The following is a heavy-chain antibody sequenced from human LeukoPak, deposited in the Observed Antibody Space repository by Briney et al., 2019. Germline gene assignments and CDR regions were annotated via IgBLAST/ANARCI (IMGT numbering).Heavy chain of an antibody. D-gene: IGHD3-22*01. J-gene: IGHJ4*02. CDR3: ASSLYYYDSSGYLG. CDR2: IYTSGST. Sequence: PSQTLSLTCTVSGGSISSGSYYWSWLRQPAGKGLEWFGRIYTSGSTNYNPSLESRVTISVDPSKNQFSLKLSSVTAADTAVYYCASSLYYYDSSGYLGWGQGTLVTVSS. CDR1: GGSISSGSYY. V-gene: IGHV4-61*02.